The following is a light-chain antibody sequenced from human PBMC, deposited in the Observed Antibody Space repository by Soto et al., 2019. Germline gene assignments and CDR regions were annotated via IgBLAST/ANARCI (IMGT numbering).Light chain of an antibody. CDR1: QSISAN. Sequence: EVVMTQSPATLSVSLGERATLSCSASQSISANLAWLQQKPGQPPRLLIYGASTRATGIPARFSGSGSGTELTLTINSLQSEDFGIYYCQQYDRWPPWTFGQGTKVEIK. CDR2: GAS. J-gene: IGKJ1*01. CDR3: QQYDRWPPWT. V-gene: IGKV3-15*01.